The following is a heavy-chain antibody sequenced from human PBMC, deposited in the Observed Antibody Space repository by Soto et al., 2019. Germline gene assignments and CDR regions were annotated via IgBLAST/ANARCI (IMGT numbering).Heavy chain of an antibody. V-gene: IGHV4-34*01. CDR2: INHSGST. Sequence: PSETLSLTCAVYGGSFSGYNWCWIRQPPGKGLEWIGEINHSGSTNYNPSLKSRVTISVDTSKNQFSLKLSSVTAADTAVYYCARGRLLRAREGWFLPWGPGTLVTV. CDR1: GGSFSGYN. J-gene: IGHJ5*02. CDR3: ARGRLLRAREGWFLP.